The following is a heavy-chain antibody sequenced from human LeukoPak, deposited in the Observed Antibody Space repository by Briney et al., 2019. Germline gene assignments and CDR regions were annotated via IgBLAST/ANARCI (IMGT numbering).Heavy chain of an antibody. CDR2: IRTTAEGAKYA. D-gene: IGHD3-9*01. Sequence: PGGSLRPSCATSGFSCTDYPMNWVRQAPGKGLEWISNIRTTAEGAKYAYYADSVKGRVTISRDDGKNTLYLHMNSLRDDDTAVYYCATDKRYAFDYWGQGILVTVSS. CDR1: GFSCTDYP. J-gene: IGHJ4*02. V-gene: IGHV3-48*02. CDR3: ATDKRYAFDY.